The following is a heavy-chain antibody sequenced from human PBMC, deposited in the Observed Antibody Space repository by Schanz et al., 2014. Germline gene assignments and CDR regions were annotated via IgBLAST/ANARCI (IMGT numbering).Heavy chain of an antibody. CDR1: GFTFSDSW. CDR2: ISGSGGDT. Sequence: EVQLVESGGELVQPGGSLRLSCAASGFTFSDSWMHWVRQAPGKGLEWVSAISGSGGDTYYADSVRGRFTLSRDNSKNTVYLQMNSLRAEDTALYFCATDYSGGGCHIWGQGTMVTVSS. J-gene: IGHJ3*02. V-gene: IGHV3-23*04. D-gene: IGHD6-19*01. CDR3: ATDYSGGGCHI.